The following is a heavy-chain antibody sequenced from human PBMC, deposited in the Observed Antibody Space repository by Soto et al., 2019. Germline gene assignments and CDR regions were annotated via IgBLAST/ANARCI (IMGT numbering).Heavy chain of an antibody. V-gene: IGHV4-34*01. D-gene: IGHD6-13*01. Sequence: SETLSLTCAVYGGSFSGYYWSWIRQPPGKGLEWIGEINHSGSTNYNPSLKSRVTISVDASKNQFSLKLSSVTAADTAVYYCARGLRYSSHLPGVYWGQGTLVTVSS. CDR3: ARGLRYSSHLPGVY. CDR1: GGSFSGYY. CDR2: INHSGST. J-gene: IGHJ4*02.